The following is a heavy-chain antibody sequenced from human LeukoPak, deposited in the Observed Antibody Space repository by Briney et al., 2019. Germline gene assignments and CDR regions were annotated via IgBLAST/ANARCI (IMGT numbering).Heavy chain of an antibody. D-gene: IGHD3-9*01. CDR2: IYYSGST. CDR1: GGSISSSSYY. J-gene: IGHJ5*02. V-gene: IGHV4-39*07. CDR3: ARERAYYDILPRWFDP. Sequence: SETLSLTCTVSGGSISSSSYYWGWTRQPPGKGLEWIGSIYYSGSTYYNPSLKSRVTISVDTSKNQFSLKLNSVTAADTAVYFCARERAYYDILPRWFDPWGQGILVTVSS.